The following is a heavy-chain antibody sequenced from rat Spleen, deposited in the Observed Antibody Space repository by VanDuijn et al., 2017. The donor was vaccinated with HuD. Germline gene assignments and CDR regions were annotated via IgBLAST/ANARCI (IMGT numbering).Heavy chain of an antibody. CDR3: VRDKTNYGYWYFDF. CDR1: GFTFSNYD. J-gene: IGHJ1*01. Sequence: EVQLVESGGGLVQPGRSLKLSCAASGFTFSNYDMAWVRQAPTKGLEWVASISTSGGSTYYRDSVKGRLTVSRDNAKSTLYLQMDSLRSEDTATYYCVRDKTNYGYWYFDFWGPGTMVTVSS. CDR2: ISTSGGST. V-gene: IGHV5-25*01. D-gene: IGHD1-11*01.